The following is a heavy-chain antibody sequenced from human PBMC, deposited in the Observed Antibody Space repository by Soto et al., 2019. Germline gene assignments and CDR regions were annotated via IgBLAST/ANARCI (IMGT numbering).Heavy chain of an antibody. Sequence: GESLKISCKGSGYSFTSYWIGWVRQMPGKGLEWMGIIYPGDSDTRYSPSFQGQVTISADKSISTAYLQWSSLKASDTAMYYCARWGVVVPAAMSDAFDIWGQGTMVTVSS. V-gene: IGHV5-51*01. CDR1: GYSFTSYW. CDR3: ARWGVVVPAAMSDAFDI. CDR2: IYPGDSDT. J-gene: IGHJ3*02. D-gene: IGHD2-2*01.